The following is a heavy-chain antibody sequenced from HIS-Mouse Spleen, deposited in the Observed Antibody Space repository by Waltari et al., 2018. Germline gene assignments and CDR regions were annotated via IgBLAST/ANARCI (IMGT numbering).Heavy chain of an antibody. Sequence: EVQLVESGGGLVQPGGSLRLSCAASGFTFGSYWMCWFRQAPGKGLEWVANIKQDGSEKYYVDSVKGRFTISRDNAKNSLYLQMNSLRAEDTAVYYCARDGGTGDFDYWGQGTLVTVSS. CDR2: IKQDGSEK. CDR1: GFTFGSYW. D-gene: IGHD7-27*01. J-gene: IGHJ4*02. V-gene: IGHV3-7*01. CDR3: ARDGGTGDFDY.